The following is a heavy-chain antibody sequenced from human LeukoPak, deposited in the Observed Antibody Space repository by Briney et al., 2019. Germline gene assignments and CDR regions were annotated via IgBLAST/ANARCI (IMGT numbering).Heavy chain of an antibody. CDR1: GFTFSSNW. Sequence: AGGSLRLSCAASGFTFSSNWMHWVRQAPGKGLVWVSRINEDGSTTNYADSVKGRFTISRDNSKNTLYLQMNSLRAEDTAVYYCARVDTAVLTGFDYWGQGTLVTVSS. CDR3: ARVDTAVLTGFDY. J-gene: IGHJ4*02. CDR2: INEDGSTT. D-gene: IGHD5-18*01. V-gene: IGHV3-74*01.